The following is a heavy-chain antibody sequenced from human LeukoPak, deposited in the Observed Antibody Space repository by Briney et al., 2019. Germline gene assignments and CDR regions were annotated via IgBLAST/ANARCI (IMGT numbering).Heavy chain of an antibody. D-gene: IGHD3-22*01. J-gene: IGHJ4*02. CDR1: GFTFSNAW. Sequence: GGSLRLSCTASGFTFSNAWMTWVRQAPGQGLEWVGRIKTKTDGGTTYYAAPVKGRFTISRDDSKNTLYLQMDSLKTEDTAVYYCTTIYYYDSSGYYSIPDYWGQGTLVTVSS. CDR2: IKTKTDGGTT. CDR3: TTIYYYDSSGYYSIPDY. V-gene: IGHV3-15*01.